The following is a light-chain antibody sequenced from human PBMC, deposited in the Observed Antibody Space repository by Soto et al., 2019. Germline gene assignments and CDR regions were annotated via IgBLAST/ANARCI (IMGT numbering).Light chain of an antibody. CDR1: SSDVGGYNY. Sequence: QSALTQPASVSGSPGQSITISCTGTSSDVGGYNYVSWYQHHPGKAPKLMIYEVSNRPSGVSNRFSGSKSGNTASLAISGLQAEDEADYYCSSYTSNSPYVFGTGTKVTVL. CDR3: SSYTSNSPYV. CDR2: EVS. J-gene: IGLJ1*01. V-gene: IGLV2-14*01.